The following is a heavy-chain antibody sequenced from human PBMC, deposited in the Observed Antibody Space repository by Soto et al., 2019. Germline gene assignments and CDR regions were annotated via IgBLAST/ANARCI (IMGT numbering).Heavy chain of an antibody. Sequence: EVQLVESGGGLVQPGGSLRLSCAASGFSITNTWMHWVRQAPGKGLEWVGRVKSKADGGTADYAGPVKGRFTVSRDDSKNTQYLQMNSLKMEDTAVDYCNSYPDFWGGHTPLWGQGTLVTVSS. CDR3: NSYPDFWGGHTPL. J-gene: IGHJ4*02. CDR1: GFSITNTW. V-gene: IGHV3-15*07. CDR2: VKSKADGGTA. D-gene: IGHD3-3*01.